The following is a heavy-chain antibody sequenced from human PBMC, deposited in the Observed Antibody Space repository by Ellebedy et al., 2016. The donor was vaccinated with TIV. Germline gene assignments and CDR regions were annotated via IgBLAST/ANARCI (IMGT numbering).Heavy chain of an antibody. CDR1: GFTFKSYT. Sequence: GGSLRLSXAASGFTFKSYTMNWVRQAPGKGLEWVSSISPGSTYIYYADSVKGRFTIPRDNAKNSVYLQMNSLRAEDTAVYYCARDASGSYYAEFVWFDPWGQGTLVTVSS. V-gene: IGHV3-21*01. CDR2: ISPGSTYI. D-gene: IGHD3-10*01. CDR3: ARDASGSYYAEFVWFDP. J-gene: IGHJ5*02.